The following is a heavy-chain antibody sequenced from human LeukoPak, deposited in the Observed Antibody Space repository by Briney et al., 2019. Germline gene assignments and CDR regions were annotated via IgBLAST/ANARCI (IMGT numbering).Heavy chain of an antibody. V-gene: IGHV1-18*01. CDR3: ARDLGITGPQNHAFDI. CDR2: ISAYNGNT. J-gene: IGHJ3*02. CDR1: GYTFTSYG. Sequence: ASVKVSCKASGYTFTSYGISWVRQAPGQGLEWMGWISAYNGNTNYAQKFQGRVTMTTDTSTSTAYMELRSLRSDDTAVYYCARDLGITGPQNHAFDIWGQGTMVTVSS. D-gene: IGHD1-20*01.